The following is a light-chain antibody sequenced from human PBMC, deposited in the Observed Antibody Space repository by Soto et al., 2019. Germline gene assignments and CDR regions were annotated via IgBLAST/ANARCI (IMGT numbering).Light chain of an antibody. V-gene: IGLV2-11*01. CDR2: DVS. CDR1: SSDVGAYNF. J-gene: IGLJ3*02. Sequence: QSVLTQPRSVSGSPGQSVTISCTGTSSDVGAYNFVSWYQQHPGRVPKLMIYDVSRRPSGVPDRFSGSKSGNTASLTISGLQADDEADYYCCSYAGSYTLLFGGGTKLTVL. CDR3: CSYAGSYTLL.